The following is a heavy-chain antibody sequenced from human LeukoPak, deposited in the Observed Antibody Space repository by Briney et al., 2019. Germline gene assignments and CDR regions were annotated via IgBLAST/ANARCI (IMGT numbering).Heavy chain of an antibody. Sequence: GGSLRLSCAASGFTFSSYGMHWVRQAPGKGLEWVAFIRYDGSNKYYADSVKGRFTISRDNSKNTLYLQMNSLRAEDTAVYYCARAARYYYDSSGQDYWGQGTLVTVSS. J-gene: IGHJ4*02. CDR2: IRYDGSNK. CDR3: ARAARYYYDSSGQDY. D-gene: IGHD3-22*01. CDR1: GFTFSSYG. V-gene: IGHV3-30*02.